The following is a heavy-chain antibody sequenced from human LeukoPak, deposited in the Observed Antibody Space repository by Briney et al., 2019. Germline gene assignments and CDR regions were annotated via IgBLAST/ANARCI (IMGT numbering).Heavy chain of an antibody. Sequence: GGSLRLSCAASGFTFSSYWMHWVRHAPGKGLVWFSRITGDGSGANYADSVKGRFTISRDNAKNTLYLQMNSLRAEDTAVYYCARFAVTTAGDYWGQGTLVTVSS. CDR1: GFTFSSYW. J-gene: IGHJ4*02. V-gene: IGHV3-74*01. D-gene: IGHD1-1*01. CDR3: ARFAVTTAGDY. CDR2: ITGDGSGA.